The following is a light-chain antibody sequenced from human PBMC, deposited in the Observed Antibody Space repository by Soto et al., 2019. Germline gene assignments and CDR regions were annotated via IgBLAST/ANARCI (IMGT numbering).Light chain of an antibody. CDR3: SSYTSSSTSL. CDR1: NSDVGGYNY. Sequence: QSALTQPASVSGSPGQSITISCTGSNSDVGGYNYVSWYQQYPGKAPKLIIYDVSNRPSGVSNRFSGSKSGNTASLSISGLQAEDEAEYYCSSYTSSSTSLVGGGTKLTVL. V-gene: IGLV2-14*01. J-gene: IGLJ2*01. CDR2: DVS.